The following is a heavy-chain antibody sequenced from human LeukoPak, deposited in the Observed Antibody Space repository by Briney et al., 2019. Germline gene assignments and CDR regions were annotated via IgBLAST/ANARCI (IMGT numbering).Heavy chain of an antibody. Sequence: GGSLRLSCAASEFTFSDAWMNWVRQAPGKGLEWVGRIKNKFNGETTDYHAPGKGRITISRGESKKTLYLQMNSLKADDTAVYFCTTVTECTGSSCPGAFDHWGQGTLVTVSS. CDR2: IKNKFNGETT. CDR1: EFTFSDAW. J-gene: IGHJ4*02. D-gene: IGHD2-8*02. CDR3: TTVTECTGSSCPGAFDH. V-gene: IGHV3-15*01.